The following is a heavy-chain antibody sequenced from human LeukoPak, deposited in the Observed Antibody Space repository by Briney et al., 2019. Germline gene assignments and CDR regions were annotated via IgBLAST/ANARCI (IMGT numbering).Heavy chain of an antibody. J-gene: IGHJ4*02. V-gene: IGHV4-31*03. CDR3: ARVRDPLDY. D-gene: IGHD5-24*01. Sequence: SETLSLTCTVSGGFISSGGYYWSWTRQHPGKGLEWIGYIYYSGSTYYNPSLKSRVTISVDTSKNQFSLKLTSVTAADTAVYYCARVRDPLDYWGQGTLVTVSS. CDR1: GGFISSGGYY. CDR2: IYYSGST.